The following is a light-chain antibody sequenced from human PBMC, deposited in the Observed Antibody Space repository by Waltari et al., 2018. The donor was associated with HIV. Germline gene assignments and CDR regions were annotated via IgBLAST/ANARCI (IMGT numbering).Light chain of an antibody. CDR2: EVS. CDR3: SSYAGSINVL. J-gene: IGLJ2*01. V-gene: IGLV2-8*01. Sequence: QSALPQPPSASASPGQSVTISCTGTNRDVRGSSYVSGSQQHPGKAPKLVIAEVSKRPAGVPDRFSGSKSGNTASLTVSGLQAEDEADYYCSSYAGSINVLFGGGTKLAVL. CDR1: NRDVRGSSY.